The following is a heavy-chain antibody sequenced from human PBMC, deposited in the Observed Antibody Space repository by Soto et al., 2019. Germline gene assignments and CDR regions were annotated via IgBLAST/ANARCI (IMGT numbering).Heavy chain of an antibody. CDR3: AIYSYDILTGYSAINDFAI. CDR1: GGSISSYY. J-gene: IGHJ3*02. V-gene: IGHV4-4*07. CDR2: IYTSGST. Sequence: SETLSLTCTVSGGSISSYYWSWIRQPAGKGLEWIGRIYTSGSTNYNPSLKSRVTMSVDTSKNQFSLKLSSVTAADTAVYYCAIYSYDILTGYSAINDFAIWGQGPMVT. D-gene: IGHD3-9*01.